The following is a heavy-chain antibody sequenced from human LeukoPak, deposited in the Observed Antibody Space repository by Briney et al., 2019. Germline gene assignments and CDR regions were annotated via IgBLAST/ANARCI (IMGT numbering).Heavy chain of an antibody. D-gene: IGHD3-22*01. Sequence: ASVKVSCKASGYTFTSYYMHWVRQAPGQGLGWMAIINPSGGSTSYAQKFQGRVTMTRDTSTSTVYMELSSLRSEDTAVYYCARDRYYYDSSGYIRGISFDYWGQGTLVTVSS. V-gene: IGHV1-46*01. CDR2: INPSGGST. CDR3: ARDRYYYDSSGYIRGISFDY. CDR1: GYTFTSYY. J-gene: IGHJ4*02.